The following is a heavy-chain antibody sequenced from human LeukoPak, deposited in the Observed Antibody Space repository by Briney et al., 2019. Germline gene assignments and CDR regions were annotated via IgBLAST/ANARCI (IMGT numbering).Heavy chain of an antibody. J-gene: IGHJ5*01. CDR2: MSASGSST. CDR3: AKGDHAAAGLNWFDL. Sequence: GGSLRLSCVASGFTFSSYAMSWVRQAPGKGLAWVSVMSASGSSTYYADSVKGRFTISRDNSKNTLYLQMNSLRAEDTDLYYCAKGDHAAAGLNWFDLWGQGILVTVSS. CDR1: GFTFSSYA. V-gene: IGHV3-23*01. D-gene: IGHD6-13*01.